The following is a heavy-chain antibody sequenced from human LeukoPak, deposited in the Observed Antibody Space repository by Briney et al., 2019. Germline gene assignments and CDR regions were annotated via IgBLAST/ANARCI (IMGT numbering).Heavy chain of an antibody. Sequence: GASVKVSCKASGYTFTSYGISWVRQAPGQGLEWMGWISAYNGNTNYAQKLQGRVTMTTDTSTSTAYMELRSLRSDDTAVYYGARDLASYSGSYFDYWGQGTLVTVSS. V-gene: IGHV1-18*01. D-gene: IGHD1-26*01. CDR3: ARDLASYSGSYFDY. J-gene: IGHJ4*02. CDR2: ISAYNGNT. CDR1: GYTFTSYG.